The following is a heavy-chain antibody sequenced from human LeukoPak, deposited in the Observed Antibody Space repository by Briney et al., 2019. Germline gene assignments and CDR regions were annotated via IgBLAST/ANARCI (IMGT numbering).Heavy chain of an antibody. V-gene: IGHV3-21*01. Sequence: KPGGSLRLSCAASGFTFSSYSMNWVSQAPGKGMEWVSSISSSSSYIYYADSVKGRFTISRDNAKNSLYLQMNSLRAADTAVYYCARDDTNSYYYDSSGPAHAFDIWGQGTMVTVSS. CDR1: GFTFSSYS. CDR3: ARDDTNSYYYDSSGPAHAFDI. D-gene: IGHD3-22*01. J-gene: IGHJ3*02. CDR2: ISSSSSYI.